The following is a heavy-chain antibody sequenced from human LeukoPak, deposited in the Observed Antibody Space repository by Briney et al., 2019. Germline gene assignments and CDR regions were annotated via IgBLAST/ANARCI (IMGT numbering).Heavy chain of an antibody. CDR3: ARERTYYDSSGYYVS. V-gene: IGHV3-23*01. Sequence: GGSLRLSCAASGFTFSSFAMTCARQAPGKGLEWVSVISGGGGRTYYADSVKGRFTLSRDNSNNTLYLEMSSLRAEDTAVYYCARERTYYDSSGYYVSWGQGTLVTVSS. CDR1: GFTFSSFA. D-gene: IGHD3-22*01. J-gene: IGHJ4*02. CDR2: ISGGGGRT.